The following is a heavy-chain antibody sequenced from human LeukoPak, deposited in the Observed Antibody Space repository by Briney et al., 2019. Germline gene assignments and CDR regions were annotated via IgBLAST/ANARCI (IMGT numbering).Heavy chain of an antibody. CDR1: GITLSNYG. CDR2: LGGSGGTT. CDR3: AKRGVVIRVILVGFHKEAYYFDS. D-gene: IGHD3-22*01. J-gene: IGHJ4*02. Sequence: GGSLRLSCAVSGITLSNYGMSWVRQAPGKGLEWVAGLGGSGGTTNYADSVKGRFTISRDNRKNILYLQMKSLRAEDTAVYFCAKRGVVIRVILVGFHKEAYYFDSWGQGALVTVSS. V-gene: IGHV3-23*01.